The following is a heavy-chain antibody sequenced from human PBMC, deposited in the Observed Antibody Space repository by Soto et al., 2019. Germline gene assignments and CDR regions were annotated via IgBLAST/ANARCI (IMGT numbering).Heavy chain of an antibody. D-gene: IGHD5-18*01. J-gene: IGHJ4*02. Sequence: QLQLQESGAGLVKPSQTLSLTCTVSGGAISSGGHSWGWIRQPPGMGLEWIGFIFHTGGTYYTPSLQSRLSVSLDLSRNQFSLKLYSVTAADTAIYYCARGTFSYGPNLHYFDFWGQGSLVTVSS. V-gene: IGHV4-30-2*01. CDR3: ARGTFSYGPNLHYFDF. CDR1: GGAISSGGHS. CDR2: IFHTGGT.